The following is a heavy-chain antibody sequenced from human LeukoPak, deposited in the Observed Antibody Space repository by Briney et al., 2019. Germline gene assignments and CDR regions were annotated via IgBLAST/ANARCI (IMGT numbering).Heavy chain of an antibody. V-gene: IGHV3-23*01. Sequence: PGGSLRLSCAASGFTFSSYAMSWVRQAPGKGLEWGSAISGSGGSTYYPDSVEGRFTISRDNSKNTLYLQMNSLRAEDTAVYYCAKEARRSAEGSYMDVWGKGTTVTVSS. CDR2: ISGSGGST. CDR3: AKEARRSAEGSYMDV. D-gene: IGHD2-15*01. CDR1: GFTFSSYA. J-gene: IGHJ6*03.